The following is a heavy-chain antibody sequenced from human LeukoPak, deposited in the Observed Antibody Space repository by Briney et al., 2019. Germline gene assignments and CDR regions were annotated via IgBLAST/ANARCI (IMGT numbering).Heavy chain of an antibody. V-gene: IGHV3-23*01. D-gene: IGHD3-16*01. J-gene: IGHJ4*02. CDR1: GFSFSDYG. Sequence: GGSLRLSCAASGFSFSDYGMSWVRQAPGKGPEWVSSIRGGGGTFYYDAVMGGCTIFRDDSRNTVYLQMNNLRVKDRAICYCAKASWVSSADAVWWGEGTRVTVSS. CDR2: IRGGGGT. CDR3: AKASWVSSADAVW.